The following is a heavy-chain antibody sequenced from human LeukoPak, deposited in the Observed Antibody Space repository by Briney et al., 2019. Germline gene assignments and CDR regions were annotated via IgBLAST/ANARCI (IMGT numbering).Heavy chain of an antibody. J-gene: IGHJ4*02. Sequence: GGSLRLSCAASGFTFRNYVIHWVRQAPGKGLEWVAVTSSDLNVRLYADSVKGRFTISRDNSRSTLYLQMNSLRPEDTAIYYCAREGYYGSGSPPSLYFDYWGQGTLVTVSS. V-gene: IGHV3-30-3*01. CDR3: AREGYYGSGSPPSLYFDY. CDR2: TSSDLNVR. CDR1: GFTFRNYV. D-gene: IGHD3-10*01.